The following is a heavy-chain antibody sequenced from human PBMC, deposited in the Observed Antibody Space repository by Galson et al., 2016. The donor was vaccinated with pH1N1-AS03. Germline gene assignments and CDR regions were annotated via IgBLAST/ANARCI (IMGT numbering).Heavy chain of an antibody. D-gene: IGHD3-10*01. CDR3: ARGKEGYFYGMDV. CDR2: SGTAGDT. J-gene: IGHJ6*02. CDR1: GFTFSSHD. Sequence: LRLSCAGAGFTFSSHDMYWVRQPPGKGLEWVSASGTAGDTYYAGSVKGRFTISRENAKNSLYLQMNSLRAGDTAEYYCARGKEGYFYGMDVWGQGTTVTVSS. V-gene: IGHV3-13*01.